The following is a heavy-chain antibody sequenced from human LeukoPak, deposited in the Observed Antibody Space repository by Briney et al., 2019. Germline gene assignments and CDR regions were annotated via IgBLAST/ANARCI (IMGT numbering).Heavy chain of an antibody. CDR1: GYRFTSYW. Sequence: GESLKISCKGSGYRFTSYWIGWVRQMPGKGLEWMGIIYPGDSDTGYSPSFQGQVTISADESISTAYPQWSSLKASDTAMYFCARQMTYGSDYWGQGTLVTVSS. CDR3: ARQMTYGSDY. D-gene: IGHD3-10*01. J-gene: IGHJ4*02. CDR2: IYPGDSDT. V-gene: IGHV5-51*01.